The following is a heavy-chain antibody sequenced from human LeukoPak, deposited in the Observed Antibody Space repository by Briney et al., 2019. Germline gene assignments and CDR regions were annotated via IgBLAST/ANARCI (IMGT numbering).Heavy chain of an antibody. D-gene: IGHD6-19*01. J-gene: IGHJ3*02. CDR1: GFTFSSYW. V-gene: IGHV3-7*01. Sequence: GGSLRLSCAASGFTFSSYWMSWVRQAPGKGLEWVANIKQDGSEKYYVDSVKVRFTISRDNAKNSLYLQMNSLRAEDTAVYYCARDNAVAGPDDAFDIWGQGTMVTVSS. CDR2: IKQDGSEK. CDR3: ARDNAVAGPDDAFDI.